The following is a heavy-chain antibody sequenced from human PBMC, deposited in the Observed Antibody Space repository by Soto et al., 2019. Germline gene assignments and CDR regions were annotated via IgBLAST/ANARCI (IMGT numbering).Heavy chain of an antibody. CDR3: ARIRNYYDSSGQFDY. V-gene: IGHV2-26*01. CDR2: IFSNDEK. D-gene: IGHD3-22*01. CDR1: GFSLSNARMG. J-gene: IGHJ4*02. Sequence: QVTLKESGAVLVKPTETLTLTCTVSGFSLSNARMGVSWIRQPPGKALEWLAHIFSNDEKSYSTSLKSRLTISKDTSKSQVVLTMTNMDPVDTATYYCARIRNYYDSSGQFDYWGQGTLVTVSS.